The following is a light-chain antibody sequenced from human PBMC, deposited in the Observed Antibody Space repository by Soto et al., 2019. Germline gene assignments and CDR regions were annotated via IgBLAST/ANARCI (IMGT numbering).Light chain of an antibody. V-gene: IGLV2-14*01. Sequence: QSALTQPASVSGSPGQSITISCTGTSSDVGAYNFVSWYQHHPGRAPKLIIYEVTIRPSGVSNRFSGSKSGNTASLTISGLQAEDEADYYCQSYDARLRGSGVFGTGTKVTVL. CDR3: QSYDARLRGSGV. CDR1: SSDVGAYNF. J-gene: IGLJ1*01. CDR2: EVT.